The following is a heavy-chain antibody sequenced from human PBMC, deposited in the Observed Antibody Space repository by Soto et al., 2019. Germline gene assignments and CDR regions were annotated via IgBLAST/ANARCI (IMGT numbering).Heavy chain of an antibody. CDR3: AKEAAPIGIPYLDY. J-gene: IGHJ4*02. V-gene: IGHV3-23*01. CDR2: ISGGGGDT. D-gene: IGHD6-13*01. CDR1: GFTFNNYG. Sequence: EVQLLESGGGFTQPGGSLRLSCAASGFTFNNYGMSWVRQAPGKRPEWVSGISGGGGDTYYADSVKGWFTISRDNSQNTLYLQMNSLRAEDTAVYYCAKEAAPIGIPYLDYWGQGTLVTVSS.